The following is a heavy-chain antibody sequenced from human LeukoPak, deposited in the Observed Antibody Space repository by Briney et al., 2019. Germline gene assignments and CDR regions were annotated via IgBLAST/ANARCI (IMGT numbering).Heavy chain of an antibody. CDR3: AKLSSSSSYYYYYYYMDV. Sequence: GGSLRLSCAASGFTFSSYWMSWVRQAPGKGLEWVAFIRYDGSNKYYADSVKGRFTISRDNSKNTLYLQMNSLRAEDTAVYYCAKLSSSSSYYYYYYYMDVWGKGTTVTVSS. V-gene: IGHV3-30*02. CDR2: IRYDGSNK. CDR1: GFTFSSYW. J-gene: IGHJ6*03. D-gene: IGHD6-6*01.